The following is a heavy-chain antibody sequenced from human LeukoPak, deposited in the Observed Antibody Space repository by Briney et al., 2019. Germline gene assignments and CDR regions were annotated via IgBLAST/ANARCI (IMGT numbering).Heavy chain of an antibody. CDR1: GGSFSGYY. Sequence: SETLSLTCAVYGGSFSGYYWSWIRQPPGKGLEWIGEINHSGSTNYNPSLKSRVTISVDTSKNQFSLKLSSVTAADTAVYYCARSRAFTIFGVAVRYYFDYWGQGTLSPSPQ. V-gene: IGHV4-34*01. CDR3: ARSRAFTIFGVAVRYYFDY. CDR2: INHSGST. J-gene: IGHJ4*02. D-gene: IGHD3-3*01.